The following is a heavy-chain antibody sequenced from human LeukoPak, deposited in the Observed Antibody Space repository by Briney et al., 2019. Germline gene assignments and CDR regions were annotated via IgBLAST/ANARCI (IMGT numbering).Heavy chain of an antibody. J-gene: IGHJ4*02. CDR1: GYRFTSYD. V-gene: IGHV1-8*01. CDR2: MNPGTGVT. Sequence: ASVKVSCKASGYRFTSYDVHWVRQASGQGLEWMGWMNPGTGVTGYAQNFQGRVIMTSDTSINTAYMDLSSLRSDDTAIYCARVSPAASAIGFDHWGQGTLVTVSS. D-gene: IGHD2-15*01. CDR3: ARVSPAASAIGFDH.